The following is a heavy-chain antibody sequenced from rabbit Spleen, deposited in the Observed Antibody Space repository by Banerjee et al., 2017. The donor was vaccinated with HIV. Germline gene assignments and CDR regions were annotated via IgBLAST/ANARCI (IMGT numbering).Heavy chain of an antibody. D-gene: IGHD1-1*01. CDR3: VRGASSSGYYSL. CDR2: IDLLFGTT. Sequence: QEQLVESGGDLVQPEGSLTLSCKASGFDFSSYGVSWVRQAPGKGLEWIGYIDLLFGTTYYANWVNGRFTISSHNAQNTLYLQLNSLTAADTATYFCVRGASSSGYYSLWGPGTLVTVS. V-gene: IGHV1S47*01. J-gene: IGHJ4*01. CDR1: GFDFSSYG.